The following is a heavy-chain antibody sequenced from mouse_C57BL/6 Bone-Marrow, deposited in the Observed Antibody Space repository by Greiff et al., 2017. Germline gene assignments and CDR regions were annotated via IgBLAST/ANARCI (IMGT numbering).Heavy chain of an antibody. CDR2: IDPSDNET. V-gene: IGHV1-52*01. CDR3: TREAAQALYYFDY. J-gene: IGHJ2*01. D-gene: IGHD3-2*02. Sequence: QVQLQQPGAELVRPGSSVKLSCKASGYTFTSYWMHWVKQRPIQGLEWIGNIDPSDNETHYNQKFKDKATLTVYKSSSTAYMTLSSLTSDDSSVYYCTREAAQALYYFDYWGQGTTLTVSS. CDR1: GYTFTSYW.